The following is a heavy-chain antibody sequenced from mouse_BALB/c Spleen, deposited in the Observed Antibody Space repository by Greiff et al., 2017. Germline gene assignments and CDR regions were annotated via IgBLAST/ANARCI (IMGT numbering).Heavy chain of an antibody. V-gene: IGHV2-6-4*01. D-gene: IGHD1-1*01. Sequence: VQGVESGPGLVAPSQSLSITCTVSGFSLSRYSVHWVRQPPGKGLEWLGMIWGGGSTDYNSALKSRLSISKDNSKSQVFLKMNSLQTDDTAMYYCARNKQDYGSGGFAYWGQGTLVTVSA. CDR2: IWGGGST. CDR3: ARNKQDYGSGGFAY. CDR1: GFSLSRYS. J-gene: IGHJ3*01.